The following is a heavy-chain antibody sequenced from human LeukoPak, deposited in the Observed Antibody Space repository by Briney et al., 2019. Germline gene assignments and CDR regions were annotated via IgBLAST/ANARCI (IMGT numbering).Heavy chain of an antibody. CDR3: AKDIRQLGNYYYYMDV. J-gene: IGHJ6*03. CDR2: ISGTGVNT. V-gene: IGHV3-23*01. Sequence: GGSLRLSCAASGFTFSSYAMSWVRQAPGKGLGWVSAISGTGVNTFYADSVKGRFTISRDNSKNTLDLQMNSLRAEDTAIYYCAKDIRQLGNYYYYMDVWGKGTTVTVAS. D-gene: IGHD1-1*01. CDR1: GFTFSSYA.